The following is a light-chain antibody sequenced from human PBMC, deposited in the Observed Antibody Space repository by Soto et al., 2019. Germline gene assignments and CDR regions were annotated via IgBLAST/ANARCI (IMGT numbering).Light chain of an antibody. CDR2: GAS. CDR1: QSVSSN. V-gene: IGKV3-15*01. J-gene: IGKJ1*01. CDR3: QKYNNWPWT. Sequence: EIVMTQSPATLSVSPGERATLSCRASQSVSSNLAWYQQKPGQAPRLLIYGASTSATGIPARFSGSGSGTEFTLTISSLQSEDFAFYYCQKYNNWPWTFGQGTKVEIK.